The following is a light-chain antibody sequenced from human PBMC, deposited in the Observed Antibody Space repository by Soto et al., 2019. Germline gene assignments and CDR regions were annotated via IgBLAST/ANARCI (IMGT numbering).Light chain of an antibody. CDR3: QQYGSSMWT. J-gene: IGKJ1*01. CDR1: QSVSSSY. V-gene: IGKV3-20*01. CDR2: GTS. Sequence: EIVLTQSPGTLSLSPGERATLSCRASQSVSSSYLAWYQQKPGQAPRLLIYGTSSRATGIPDRFSGSGSGTDFTLTISRLEPEDFAVYYFQQYGSSMWTFGRGTKVDI.